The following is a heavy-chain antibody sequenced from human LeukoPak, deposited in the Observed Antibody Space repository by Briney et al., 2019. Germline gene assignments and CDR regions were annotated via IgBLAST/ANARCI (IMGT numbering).Heavy chain of an antibody. V-gene: IGHV3-23*01. Sequence: GGSLRLSCAASGFTFSSYAMSWVRKAPGKGLERVSIISNSGGSVYYADSVKGRFTISRDNSKNTLYLQMNNLRAEDTAVYYCAKDLHVRSTSTVTTGGVDSWGQGTLVTVS. D-gene: IGHD4-17*01. CDR3: AKDLHVRSTSTVTTGGVDS. J-gene: IGHJ4*02. CDR1: GFTFSSYA. CDR2: ISNSGGSV.